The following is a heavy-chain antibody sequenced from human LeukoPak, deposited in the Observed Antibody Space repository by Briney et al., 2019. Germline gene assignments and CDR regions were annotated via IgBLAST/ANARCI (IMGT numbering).Heavy chain of an antibody. CDR3: AKDYYYGSGSYYSGGAFDI. V-gene: IGHV3-9*03. CDR1: GFTFDDYA. Sequence: GGSLRLSCAASGFTFDDYAMHWVRQAPGKGLEWVSGISWNSGSIGYADSVKGRFTISRDNAKNSLYLQMNSLRAEDMALYYCAKDYYYGSGSYYSGGAFDIWGQGTMVTVSS. J-gene: IGHJ3*02. CDR2: ISWNSGSI. D-gene: IGHD3-10*01.